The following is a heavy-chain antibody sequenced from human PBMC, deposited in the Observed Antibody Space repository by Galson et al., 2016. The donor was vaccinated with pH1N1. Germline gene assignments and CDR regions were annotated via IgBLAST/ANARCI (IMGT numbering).Heavy chain of an antibody. D-gene: IGHD2-2*01. Sequence: SVKVSCKASGYTFIYYAMNWVRQAPGQGLEWMGWINTNTGNPTYAQGFTGRFVFSLDTSVSTAYLQISILKAEDTDVYYCARNCRSSRCHVDYWGQGTLVTVSS. CDR2: INTNTGNP. CDR1: GYTFIYYA. J-gene: IGHJ4*02. CDR3: ARNCRSSRCHVDY. V-gene: IGHV7-4-1*02.